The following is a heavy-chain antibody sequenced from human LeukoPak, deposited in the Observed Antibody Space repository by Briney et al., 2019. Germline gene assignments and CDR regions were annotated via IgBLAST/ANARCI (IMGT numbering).Heavy chain of an antibody. Sequence: GGSLRLSCAASGFTFSNYWMSWVRQAPGKGLEWVANIKQDGSEKYYVDSVKGRFTISRDNAKNSLYLQMNSLRAEATALYYCAREDQPRGTFDYWGQGILVTVSS. CDR2: IKQDGSEK. J-gene: IGHJ4*02. CDR1: GFTFSNYW. V-gene: IGHV3-7*05. CDR3: AREDQPRGTFDY. D-gene: IGHD2-15*01.